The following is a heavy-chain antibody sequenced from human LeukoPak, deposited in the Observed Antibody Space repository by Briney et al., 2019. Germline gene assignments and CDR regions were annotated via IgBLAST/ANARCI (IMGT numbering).Heavy chain of an antibody. V-gene: IGHV1-24*01. CDR3: ATDRKVTLGIDY. Sequence: ASVKGSCKGSGYTLTELSMHWVCHAPGKGGEWLGGFDSEDGETIYAQKFEGRVTMNEDTSTDTAYMELSSLRSDDTVVYDCATDRKVTLGIDYCGQGHLVPVTS. J-gene: IGHJ4*02. D-gene: IGHD2-21*02. CDR2: FDSEDGET. CDR1: GYTLTELS.